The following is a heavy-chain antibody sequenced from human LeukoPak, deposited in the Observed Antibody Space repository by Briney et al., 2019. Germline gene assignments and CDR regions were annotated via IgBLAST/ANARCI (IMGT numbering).Heavy chain of an antibody. CDR2: FKSKTDGGTT. CDR3: STDRPPPDYDTSGYYYNAFDI. Sequence: GGSLRLSCVASGFTFSNAWMHWVRQAPGKGLEWIGRFKSKTDGGTTDYAAPVKGRFTMSRDDSKNTLYLQMNSLKPEDTAVYYFSTDRPPPDYDTSGYYYNAFDIWGQGTMVTVSS. D-gene: IGHD3-22*01. J-gene: IGHJ3*02. CDR1: GFTFSNAW. V-gene: IGHV3-15*01.